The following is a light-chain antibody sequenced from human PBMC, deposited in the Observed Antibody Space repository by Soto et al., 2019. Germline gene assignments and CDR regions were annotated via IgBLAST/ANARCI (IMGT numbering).Light chain of an antibody. Sequence: DIQMTQSPSSLSASVGDRVTITCQATRAINNFINWYQHKPGKAPKLLIYDAFRLETGVPSRFSGGGSVTDFTFTIDSLQPEDFATYYCLQYDKLPYTCGQWTKLEIK. CDR1: RAINNF. CDR3: LQYDKLPYT. CDR2: DAF. V-gene: IGKV1-33*01. J-gene: IGKJ2*01.